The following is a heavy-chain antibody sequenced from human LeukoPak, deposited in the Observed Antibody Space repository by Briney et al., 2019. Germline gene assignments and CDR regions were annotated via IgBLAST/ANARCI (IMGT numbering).Heavy chain of an antibody. CDR2: IPYDGSDK. CDR3: AAMTSVTTGDY. Sequence: GGSLRLSCTVSGFTVSSNSMSWVRQAPGKGLEWVAFIPYDGSDKFYADSVKGRFTISRDNSKNTLYLQMNSLRAEDTAVYYCAAMTSVTTGDYWGQGTLVTVSS. V-gene: IGHV3-30*02. CDR1: GFTVSSNS. D-gene: IGHD4-11*01. J-gene: IGHJ4*02.